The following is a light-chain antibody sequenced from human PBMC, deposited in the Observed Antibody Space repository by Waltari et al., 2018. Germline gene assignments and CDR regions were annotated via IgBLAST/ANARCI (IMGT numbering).Light chain of an antibody. J-gene: IGLJ1*01. CDR2: AFS. CDR3: TSFSSDSTPLV. V-gene: IGLV2-14*03. Sequence: QSALTQPASVSGSLGQSITMSCTGTSSDIGIYNYVSWYQQHPGKAPKLLLYAFSNRPSGVSNRFSGSKSGNTASLTISGLQSEDEADYYCTSFSSDSTPLVFGTGTRVTV. CDR1: SSDIGIYNY.